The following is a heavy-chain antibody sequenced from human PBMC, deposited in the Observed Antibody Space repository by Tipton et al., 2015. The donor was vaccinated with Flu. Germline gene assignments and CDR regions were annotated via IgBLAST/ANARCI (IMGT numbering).Heavy chain of an antibody. CDR3: ATTTVSSPIFAFDY. CDR1: GFTVSSNY. Sequence: SLRLSCAASGFTVSSNYMSWVRQAPGKGLEWVSVIYSGGSTYYADSVKGRFTISRDNSKNTLYLQMNSLRAGDTAVYYCATTTVSSPIFAFDYWGQGTLVTVSS. D-gene: IGHD4-17*01. V-gene: IGHV3-66*01. J-gene: IGHJ4*02. CDR2: IYSGGST.